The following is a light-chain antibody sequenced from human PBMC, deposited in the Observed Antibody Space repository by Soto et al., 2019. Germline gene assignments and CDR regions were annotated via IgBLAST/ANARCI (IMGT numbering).Light chain of an antibody. J-gene: IGLJ2*01. Sequence: QSVLTQPPSVSGAPGQRVTISCTGSSSNIGARYDVHWYQQLPGTAPKLLIYGNNNRPSGVPDRFSGSKSDTSASLAITGLQAEDEADYYCQSYDNSLTGVLFGGGTKLTVL. CDR2: GNN. V-gene: IGLV1-40*01. CDR1: SSNIGARYD. CDR3: QSYDNSLTGVL.